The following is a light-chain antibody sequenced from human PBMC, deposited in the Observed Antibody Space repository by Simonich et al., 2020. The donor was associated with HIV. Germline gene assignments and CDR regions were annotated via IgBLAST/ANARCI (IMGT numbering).Light chain of an antibody. V-gene: IGKV3-15*01. J-gene: IGKJ2*01. Sequence: EIVMTQSPATLSVSPGERVTSSCRASQSVSINLAWYQQKPGQAPRLLTYGASTRATGIPARFSGSGSGTEFTLTINSMQSEDFAVYYCQQYNNWPLFFGQGTKLEIK. CDR1: QSVSIN. CDR3: QQYNNWPLF. CDR2: GAS.